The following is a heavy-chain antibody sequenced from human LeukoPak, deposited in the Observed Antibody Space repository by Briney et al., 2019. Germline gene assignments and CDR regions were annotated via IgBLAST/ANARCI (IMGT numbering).Heavy chain of an antibody. Sequence: GGSLRLPCAASGFTFSSYGMHWVRQAPGKGLEWVAVISYDGSNKYYADSVKGRFTISRDNSKNTLYLQMNSLRAEDTAVYYCAKDITYCSGGSCCNWFDPWGQGTLVTVSS. CDR1: GFTFSSYG. V-gene: IGHV3-30*18. J-gene: IGHJ5*02. CDR2: ISYDGSNK. D-gene: IGHD2-15*01. CDR3: AKDITYCSGGSCCNWFDP.